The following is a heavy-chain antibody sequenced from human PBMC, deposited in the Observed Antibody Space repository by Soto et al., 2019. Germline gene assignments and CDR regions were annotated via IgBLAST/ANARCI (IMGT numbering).Heavy chain of an antibody. CDR1: GCSISRYY. D-gene: IGHD3-22*01. CDR3: ARDRLNYYDSSGYYYRWFDP. Sequence: AETLSLTCTVSGCSISRYYWSWIRQPPGKGLEWIGYIYYSGSTNYNPSLKSRVTISVDTSKNQFSLKLSSVTAPDTAVYYCARDRLNYYDSSGYYYRWFDPWGQGTLVTVSS. CDR2: IYYSGST. J-gene: IGHJ5*02. V-gene: IGHV4-59*01.